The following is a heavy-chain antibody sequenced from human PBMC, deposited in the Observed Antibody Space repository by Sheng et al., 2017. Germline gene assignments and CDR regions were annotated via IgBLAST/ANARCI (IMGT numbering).Heavy chain of an antibody. V-gene: IGHV3-7*01. CDR2: IKQDGSEK. CDR1: GFTFSSYW. CDR3: ARDEWYYDILTGYYHYGMDV. D-gene: IGHD3-9*01. Sequence: EVQLVESGGGLVQPGGSLRLSCAASGFTFSSYWMSWVRQAPGKGLEWVANIKQDGSEKYYVDSVKGRFTISRDNAKNSLYLQMNSLRAEDTAVYYCARDEWYYDILTGYYHYGMDVWGQGTTVTVSS. J-gene: IGHJ6*02.